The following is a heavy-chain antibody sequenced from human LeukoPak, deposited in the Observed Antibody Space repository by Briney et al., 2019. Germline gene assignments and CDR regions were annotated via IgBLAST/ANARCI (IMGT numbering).Heavy chain of an antibody. D-gene: IGHD6-6*01. V-gene: IGHV4-34*01. CDR1: GGSFSGYY. CDR3: ARVRRIAACYYYGMDV. CDR2: INHSGST. J-gene: IGHJ6*02. Sequence: SETLSLTCAVYGGSFSGYYWSWIRQPPGKGLEWIGEINHSGSTNYNPSLKSRVTISVDTSKNQFSLKLSSVTAADTAVYYCARVRRIAACYYYGMDVWGQGTTVTVSS.